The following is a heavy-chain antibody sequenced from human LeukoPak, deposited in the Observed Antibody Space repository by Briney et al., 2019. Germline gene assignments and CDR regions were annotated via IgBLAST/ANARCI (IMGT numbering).Heavy chain of an antibody. J-gene: IGHJ4*02. CDR1: GGSISSYY. V-gene: IGHV4-59*01. CDR2: IYYTGST. D-gene: IGHD5-18*01. Sequence: SETLSLTCTVSGGSISSYYWSWIRQPPGKGLEWIGYIYYTGSTNYNPSLKSRVTISVDTSKNQFSLKLSSVTAVDTAVYYCARGALISYSYGPFDYWGQGTLVTVSS. CDR3: ARGALISYSYGPFDY.